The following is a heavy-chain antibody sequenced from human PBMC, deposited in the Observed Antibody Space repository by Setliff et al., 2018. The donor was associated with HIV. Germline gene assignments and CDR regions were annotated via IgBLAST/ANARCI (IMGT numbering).Heavy chain of an antibody. Sequence: SETLSLTCAVYGSSLSDYYWNWIRQPPGKGLEWIGEINHRGGTNYNPSLKSRVTISVDTSKNQFSLRLNSVTAAETAVYYCARAKRGFYMDVWGKGTTVTVSS. J-gene: IGHJ6*03. V-gene: IGHV4-34*01. CDR1: GSSLSDYY. CDR3: ARAKRGFYMDV. CDR2: INHRGGT.